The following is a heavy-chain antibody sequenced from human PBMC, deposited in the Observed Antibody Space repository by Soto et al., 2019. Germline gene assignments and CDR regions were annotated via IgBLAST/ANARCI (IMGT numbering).Heavy chain of an antibody. V-gene: IGHV4-39*01. CDR1: GGSISSSSYY. CDR2: IYYSGST. D-gene: IGHD6-13*01. Sequence: SETLSLTCTVSGGSISSSSYYWGWIRQPPGKGLEWIGSIYYSGSTYYNPSLKSRVTISVDTSKNQFSLKLSSVTAADMAVYYCARHFDIAAAGTFDYWGQGTLVTVSS. CDR3: ARHFDIAAAGTFDY. J-gene: IGHJ4*02.